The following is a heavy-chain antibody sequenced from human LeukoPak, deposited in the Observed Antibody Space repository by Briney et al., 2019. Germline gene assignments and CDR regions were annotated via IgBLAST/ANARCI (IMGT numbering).Heavy chain of an antibody. D-gene: IGHD5-24*01. J-gene: IGHJ2*01. Sequence: PSETLSLTCAVYGGSFSGYYWSWIRQPPGKGLEWIGEINHSGSTNYNPSLKSRVTISVDTSKNQFSLKLSSVTAADTAVYYCARVVRDGYNYWYFDLWGRGTLVTVSS. CDR3: ARVVRDGYNYWYFDL. V-gene: IGHV4-34*01. CDR2: INHSGST. CDR1: GGSFSGYY.